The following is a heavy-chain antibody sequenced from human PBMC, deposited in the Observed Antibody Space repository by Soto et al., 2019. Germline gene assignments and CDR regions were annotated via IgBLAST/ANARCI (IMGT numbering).Heavy chain of an antibody. CDR2: INAGNGNT. V-gene: IGHV1-3*01. CDR3: ARGVGGPTLLSHMDV. Sequence: QVQLVQSGAEVKKPGASVKVSCKAPGYTFTSYAMHWVRQAPGQRLEWMGWINAGNGNTKYSQKFQGRVTITRDTSASTVYMELSSLRSEDTAVYYCARGVGGPTLLSHMDVWGQGTTVTVSS. D-gene: IGHD3-16*01. J-gene: IGHJ6*02. CDR1: GYTFTSYA.